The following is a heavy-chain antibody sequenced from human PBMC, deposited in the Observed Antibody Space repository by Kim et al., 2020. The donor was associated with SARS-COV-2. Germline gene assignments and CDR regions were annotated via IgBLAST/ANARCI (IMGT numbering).Heavy chain of an antibody. D-gene: IGHD1-7*01. CDR3: ARVLPLGHNWNYEQLDY. CDR1: GYTFTSYG. Sequence: ASVKVSCKASGYTFTSYGISWVRHAPGQGLEWMGWISAYNGNTNYAQKLQGRVTMTTDTSTSTAYMELRSLRSDDTAVYYCARVLPLGHNWNYEQLDYWGQGTLVTVSS. CDR2: ISAYNGNT. J-gene: IGHJ4*02. V-gene: IGHV1-18*01.